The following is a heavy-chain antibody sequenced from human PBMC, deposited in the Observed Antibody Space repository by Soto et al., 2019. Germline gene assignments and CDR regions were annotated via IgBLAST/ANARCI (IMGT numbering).Heavy chain of an antibody. Sequence: SGTLSLPCPVSGCSISSYSWSWIRQPAGRGLEWIGRIYSSGSTNYNPSLKSRVTMPVDTSKNQFSLKLSSVTAADTAVYYCARETAAAGTNWFDPWGQGTQVTVSS. V-gene: IGHV4-4*07. D-gene: IGHD6-13*01. CDR1: GCSISSYS. CDR2: IYSSGST. CDR3: ARETAAAGTNWFDP. J-gene: IGHJ5*02.